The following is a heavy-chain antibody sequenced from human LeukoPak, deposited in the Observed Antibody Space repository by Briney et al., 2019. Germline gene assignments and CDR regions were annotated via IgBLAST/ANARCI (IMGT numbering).Heavy chain of an antibody. CDR1: GDSISNPDSY. V-gene: IGHV4-39*07. CDR2: IYYTGST. CDR3: ARVTADWRIV. Sequence: SETLSLTCTVSGDSISNPDSYWGWSRQSPGTGLEWIGNIYYTGSTYHHPSLNGRVTISIDTSRNQFSLKMTSMTAADTAVYYCARVTADWRIVWGQGTLVTVSS. D-gene: IGHD3-9*01. J-gene: IGHJ4*02.